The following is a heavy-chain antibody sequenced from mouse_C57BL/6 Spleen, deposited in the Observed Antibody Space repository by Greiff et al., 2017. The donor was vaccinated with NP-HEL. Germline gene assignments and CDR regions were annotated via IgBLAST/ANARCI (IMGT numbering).Heavy chain of an antibody. J-gene: IGHJ2*01. V-gene: IGHV1-18*01. CDR2: INPNNGGT. CDR3: TVWGLRGYFDY. Sequence: EVQLQQSGPELVKPGASVKIPCKASGYTFTDYNMAWVKQSHGKSLEWIGDINPNNGGTIYNQKFKGKATLTVDKSSSTAYMELRSLTSEDTAVYYCTVWGLRGYFDYWGQGTTLTVSS. D-gene: IGHD2-4*01. CDR1: GYTFTDYN.